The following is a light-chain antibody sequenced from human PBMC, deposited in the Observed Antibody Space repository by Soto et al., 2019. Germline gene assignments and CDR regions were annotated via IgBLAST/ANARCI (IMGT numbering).Light chain of an antibody. Sequence: QSVLTRPPSVSGAPGQRVTISCTGSSSNIGAGHDVHWYQQVPGTAPKLLVSGNTNRPSGVPDRFSGSNSGTSASLAITGLQAEDEADDYCQSFYSSLNGWVFGGGTKLTVL. CDR3: QSFYSSLNGWV. CDR1: SSNIGAGHD. J-gene: IGLJ3*02. CDR2: GNT. V-gene: IGLV1-40*01.